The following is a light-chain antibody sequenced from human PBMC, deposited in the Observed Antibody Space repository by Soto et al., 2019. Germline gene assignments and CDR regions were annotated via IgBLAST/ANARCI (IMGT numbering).Light chain of an antibody. CDR1: SSDVGAYNY. CDR3: TSLTNSFTYG. V-gene: IGLV2-14*01. CDR2: EVS. J-gene: IGLJ1*01. Sequence: SVPTTPASVSGSPGQSVAIPCTGTSSDVGAYNYVSWYQQHPGKAPKLLLSEVSNRPSGVSDRFSGSKSGNTASLTISGLQAEEEADYYCTSLTNSFTYGFGPGPKRTVL.